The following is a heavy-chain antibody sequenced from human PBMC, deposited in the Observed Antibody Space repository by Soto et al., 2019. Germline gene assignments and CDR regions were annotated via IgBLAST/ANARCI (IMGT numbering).Heavy chain of an antibody. V-gene: IGHV4-34*01. D-gene: IGHD3-9*01. J-gene: IGHJ5*02. CDR1: GGSFSGYY. Sequence: QVQLQQWGAGLLKPSETLSLTCAVHGGSFSGYYWNWIRQPPGKGLEWIGEINHNGGTNYNPSLRSRVTISVDTSKNQFSLKMSSVTAADTAVFYGARRNDILTGYSNGWFEPWGQGTLVTVSS. CDR3: ARRNDILTGYSNGWFEP. CDR2: INHNGGT.